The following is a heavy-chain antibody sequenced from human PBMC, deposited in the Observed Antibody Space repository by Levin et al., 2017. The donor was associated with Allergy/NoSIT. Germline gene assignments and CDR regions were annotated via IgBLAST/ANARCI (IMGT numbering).Heavy chain of an antibody. V-gene: IGHV3-48*01. D-gene: IGHD2-15*01. CDR1: GFTFSDYS. CDR2: IGGRSSTI. Sequence: GESLKISCAVAGFTFSDYSMNWVRQAPGKGLEWVSYIGGRSSTIQYADSVKGRFTISRDNAKNSLYLQMNSLRAEDTAVYFCARETAYSFDYWGQGTLVTVSS. J-gene: IGHJ4*02. CDR3: ARETAYSFDY.